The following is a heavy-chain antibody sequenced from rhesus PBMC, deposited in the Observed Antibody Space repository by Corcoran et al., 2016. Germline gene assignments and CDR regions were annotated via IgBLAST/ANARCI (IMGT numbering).Heavy chain of an antibody. V-gene: IGHV4-173*01. CDR3: AREVTYSWNADY. D-gene: IGHD1-14*01. CDR2: ISGSGGST. J-gene: IGHJ4*01. Sequence: QLQLQESGPGLVKPSETLSLTWPVSGGSISRTHWSWIRQPPGKGREWIGRISGSGGSTDYNPSLKSRVTISTDTSKNQFSLKLSSVTAADTAVYYCAREVTYSWNADYWGQGVLVTVSS. CDR1: GGSISRTH.